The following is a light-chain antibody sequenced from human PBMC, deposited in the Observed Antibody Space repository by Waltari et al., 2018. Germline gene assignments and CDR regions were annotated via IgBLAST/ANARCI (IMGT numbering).Light chain of an antibody. CDR3: SSDTSSRSRV. J-gene: IGLJ3*02. V-gene: IGLV2-14*03. Sequence: QSALTQPASVSGSPGQSITISCTGTSGDGGGLKFVSWYQQYAGKAPKLIIFDVSNRPSGVSTRFSGSKSGNTASLTISGLQAEDEAYYVCSSDTSSRSRVFGGGTKVTV. CDR2: DVS. CDR1: SGDGGGLKF.